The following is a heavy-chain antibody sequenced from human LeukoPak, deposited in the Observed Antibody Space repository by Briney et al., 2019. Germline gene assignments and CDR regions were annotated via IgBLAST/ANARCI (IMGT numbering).Heavy chain of an antibody. CDR3: AREGTTVVTRALDY. V-gene: IGHV4-4*07. CDR2: IYTSGNT. J-gene: IGHJ4*02. Sequence: SETLSLTCTASNSSISSYYWSWIRQPAGKGLEWIGRIYTSGNTNYNPSLKSRVTMSVDTSKNQLSLKLSSVTAADTAMYYCAREGTTVVTRALDYWGQGTLVTVSS. CDR1: NSSISSYY. D-gene: IGHD2-21*02.